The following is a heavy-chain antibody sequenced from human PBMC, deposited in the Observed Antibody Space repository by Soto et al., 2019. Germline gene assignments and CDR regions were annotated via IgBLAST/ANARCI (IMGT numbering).Heavy chain of an antibody. J-gene: IGHJ4*02. CDR3: ARDDSSGWYVDY. V-gene: IGHV3-7*01. D-gene: IGHD6-19*01. CDR1: GFTFSSYW. CDR2: IKQDGSEK. Sequence: GESLKISCAASGFTFSSYWMSWVRQAPGKGLEWVANIKQDGSEKYYVDSVKGRFTISRDNAKNSLYLQMNSLRAEDTAVYYCARDDSSGWYVDYWGQGTLVTVSS.